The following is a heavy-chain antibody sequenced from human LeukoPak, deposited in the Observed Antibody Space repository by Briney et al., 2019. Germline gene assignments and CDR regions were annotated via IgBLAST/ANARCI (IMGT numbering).Heavy chain of an antibody. J-gene: IGHJ6*02. Sequence: PGGSLRLPCAASGFTFSSYGMHWVRQAPGKGLEWVAVIWYDGSNKYYADSVKGRFTISRDNSKNTLYLQMNSLRAEDTAVYYCARADSSGYYYAGIYYYYGMDVWGQGTTVTVSS. CDR2: IWYDGSNK. CDR1: GFTFSSYG. D-gene: IGHD3-22*01. CDR3: ARADSSGYYYAGIYYYYGMDV. V-gene: IGHV3-33*01.